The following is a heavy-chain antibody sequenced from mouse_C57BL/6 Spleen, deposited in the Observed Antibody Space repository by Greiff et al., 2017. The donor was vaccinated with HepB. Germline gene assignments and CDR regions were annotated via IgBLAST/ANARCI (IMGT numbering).Heavy chain of an antibody. V-gene: IGHV1-82*01. Sequence: QVQLQQSGPELVKPGASVKISCKASGYAFSSSWMNWVKQRPGKGLEWIGRIYPGDGDTNYNGKFKGKATLTADKSSSTAYMQLSSLTSEDSAVYFCARMVFYGSSWDYFDYWGQGTTLTVSS. D-gene: IGHD1-1*01. CDR1: GYAFSSSW. CDR2: IYPGDGDT. J-gene: IGHJ2*01. CDR3: ARMVFYGSSWDYFDY.